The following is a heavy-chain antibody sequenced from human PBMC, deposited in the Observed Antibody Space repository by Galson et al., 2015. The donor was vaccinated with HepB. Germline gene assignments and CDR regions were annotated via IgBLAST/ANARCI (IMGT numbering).Heavy chain of an antibody. D-gene: IGHD4/OR15-4a*01. CDR1: GYNFAGYW. CDR2: MYAGDSDA. J-gene: IGHJ4*02. V-gene: IGHV5-51*03. CDR3: ARWCRRDYGVAHLNLDY. Sequence: QSGAEVKKAGESLKISCRGFGYNFAGYWIAWVRQMPGKGLEWMGIMYAGDSDARYSPSFQGQVTNSADKSVRTAYLQWVSLKPSDTGIYDSARWCRRDYGVAHLNLDYWGQGTLVTVSS.